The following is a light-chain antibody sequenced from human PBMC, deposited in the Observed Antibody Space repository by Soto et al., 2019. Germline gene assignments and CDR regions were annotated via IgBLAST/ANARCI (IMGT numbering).Light chain of an antibody. V-gene: IGLV1-47*01. CDR1: SSNIGSNY. Sequence: QSVLTQPPSASGTPGQRVTISCSGSSSNIGSNYVYWYQQLPGTAPKLLIYRNNQRPSGVPDRFSGSKSGTSASLAISGLRSEDEADYYCAAWDDSLSSVFGTETKVTVL. CDR3: AAWDDSLSSV. CDR2: RNN. J-gene: IGLJ1*01.